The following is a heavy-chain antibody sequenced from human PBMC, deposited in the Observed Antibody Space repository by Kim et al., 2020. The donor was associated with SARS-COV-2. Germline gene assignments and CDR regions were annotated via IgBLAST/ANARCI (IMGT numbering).Heavy chain of an antibody. CDR2: ISAYNGNT. CDR3: ARGATPYYYGMDV. V-gene: IGHV1-18*04. CDR1: GYTFTSYG. Sequence: ASVKVSCKASGYTFTSYGISWVRQAPGQGLEWMGWISAYNGNTHYAQKPQGRVTMTTDTSTSTAYMELRCLRSDDTAVYYCARGATPYYYGMDVWGQETTVTVSS. J-gene: IGHJ6*02. D-gene: IGHD1-26*01.